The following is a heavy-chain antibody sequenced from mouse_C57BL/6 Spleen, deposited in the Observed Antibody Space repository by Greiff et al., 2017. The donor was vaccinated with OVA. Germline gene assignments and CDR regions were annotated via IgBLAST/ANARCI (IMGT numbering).Heavy chain of an antibody. CDR2: IDPSDSET. CDR1: GYTFTSYW. CDR3: ARGRGNPLDY. V-gene: IGHV1-52*01. D-gene: IGHD2-1*01. Sequence: QVQRQQPGAELVRPGSSVKLSCKASGYTFTSYWMHWVKQRPIQGLEWIGNIDPSDSETHYNQKFKDKATLTVDKSSSTAYMQLSSLTSEDSAVYYCARGRGNPLDYWGQGTTLTVPS. J-gene: IGHJ2*01.